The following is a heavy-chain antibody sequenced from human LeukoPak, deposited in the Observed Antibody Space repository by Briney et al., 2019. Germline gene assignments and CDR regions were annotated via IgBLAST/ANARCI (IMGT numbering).Heavy chain of an antibody. Sequence: GGSLGLSCAASGFTFSSSAMSWVRQAPGKGLEWVSAISNNGGYTYYADSVQGLFTISRDNSKSTLCLQMNSLRAEDTAVYYCAKQLGYCSDGSCYFPYWGQGTLVTVSS. D-gene: IGHD2-15*01. V-gene: IGHV3-23*01. J-gene: IGHJ4*02. CDR2: ISNNGGYT. CDR3: AKQLGYCSDGSCYFPY. CDR1: GFTFSSSA.